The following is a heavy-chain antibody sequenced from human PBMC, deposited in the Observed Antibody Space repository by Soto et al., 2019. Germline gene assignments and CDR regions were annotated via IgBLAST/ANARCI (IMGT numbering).Heavy chain of an antibody. CDR2: ISSSSSTI. CDR3: VIHAFGDLKGGY. CDR1: GFTFSSYS. D-gene: IGHD3-16*01. V-gene: IGHV3-48*01. J-gene: IGHJ4*02. Sequence: GGSLRLSCAASGFTFSSYSMNWVRQAPGKGLEWVSYISSSSSTIYYADSVKGRFTISRDNAKNSLYLQMNSLRAEDTAVYYCVIHAFGDLKGGYWGQGTLVTVSS.